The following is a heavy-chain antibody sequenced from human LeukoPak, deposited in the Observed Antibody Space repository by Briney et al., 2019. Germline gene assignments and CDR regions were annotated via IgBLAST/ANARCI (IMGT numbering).Heavy chain of an antibody. CDR1: GGTFSSYA. J-gene: IGHJ4*02. Sequence: GASVRVSCKASGGTFSSYAISWVRQAPGQGLEWRGGIIPILGIANYAQTFQGRVTITAHKSTSTAYMELSSLRSEDTAVYYCARNPADGYNHPFGYWGQGTLVTVSS. V-gene: IGHV1-69*10. D-gene: IGHD5-24*01. CDR2: IIPILGIA. CDR3: ARNPADGYNHPFGY.